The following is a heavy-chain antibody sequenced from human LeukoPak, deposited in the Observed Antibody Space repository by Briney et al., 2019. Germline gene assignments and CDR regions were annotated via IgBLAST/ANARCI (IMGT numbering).Heavy chain of an antibody. CDR2: INHSGST. CDR3: ARGFGVVMDV. V-gene: IGHV4-34*01. Sequence: PSETLSLTCAVYGGSFSGYYWSWIRQPPGKGLEWIGEINHSGSTNYNPSLKSRVAIPVDTSKNQFSLKLSSVTAAATAVYYCARGFGVVMDVWGQGTTVTVSS. D-gene: IGHD3-3*01. CDR1: GGSFSGYY. J-gene: IGHJ6*02.